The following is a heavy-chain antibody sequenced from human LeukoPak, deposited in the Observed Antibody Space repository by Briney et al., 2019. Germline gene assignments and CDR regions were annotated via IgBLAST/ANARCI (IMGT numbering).Heavy chain of an antibody. J-gene: IGHJ4*02. D-gene: IGHD3-3*02. CDR2: MNPNSGNT. CDR3: ARDLGFLEWFPY. Sequence: ASVKVSCKASGYTFTSYDINWVRQATGQGLEWMGWMNPNSGNTGYAQKFQGRVTMTRNTSISTAYMELSSLRSEDTAVYYCARDLGFLEWFPYWGQGTLVTVSS. CDR1: GYTFTSYD. V-gene: IGHV1-8*01.